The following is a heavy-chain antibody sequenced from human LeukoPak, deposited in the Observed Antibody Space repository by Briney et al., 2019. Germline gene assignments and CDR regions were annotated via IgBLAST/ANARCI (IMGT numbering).Heavy chain of an antibody. J-gene: IGHJ4*02. D-gene: IGHD1-26*01. V-gene: IGHV3-23*01. Sequence: GGSLRLSCIASGCTFNNYAMNWVRHAPGRGLEWVSLSGSGGDTYYVDSVKGRFTISRDNSKNTLYLQMNSLRAEDTAVYYCAKARGGTYRTYYFDYWGQGSLVTVSS. CDR1: GCTFNNYA. CDR2: SGSGGDT. CDR3: AKARGGTYRTYYFDY.